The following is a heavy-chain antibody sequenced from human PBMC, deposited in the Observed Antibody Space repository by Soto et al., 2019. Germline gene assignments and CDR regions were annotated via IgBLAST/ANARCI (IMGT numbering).Heavy chain of an antibody. CDR3: ARDVWYCGSNSCYFYGMDV. CDR1: GFTFSTYS. Sequence: QVQLVESGGGLVQPGRSLRLSCAGSGFTFSTYSVHWVRQAPGKGLEWVAVVSSDGTRTYYADSVKGRFTISRDNSMDTMFMQMNSLRVEDTAVYYGARDVWYCGSNSCYFYGMDVWGQGTTVTVSS. CDR2: VSSDGTRT. V-gene: IGHV3-30-3*01. J-gene: IGHJ6*02. D-gene: IGHD2-2*01.